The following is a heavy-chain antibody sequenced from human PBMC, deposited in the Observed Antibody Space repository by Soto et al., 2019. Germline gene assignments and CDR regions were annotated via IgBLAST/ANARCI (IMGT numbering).Heavy chain of an antibody. CDR3: AKDQFTYYYDSSGYYPQDY. V-gene: IGHV3-30*18. D-gene: IGHD3-22*01. J-gene: IGHJ4*02. CDR1: GFTFSSYG. Sequence: SVKVSFAASGFTFSSYGMHWVRPAPGKGLGWVAVISYDGSNKYYADSVKGRFTISRDNSKNTLYLQMNSLRAEDTAVYYCAKDQFTYYYDSSGYYPQDYWGQGTLVTVSS. CDR2: ISYDGSNK.